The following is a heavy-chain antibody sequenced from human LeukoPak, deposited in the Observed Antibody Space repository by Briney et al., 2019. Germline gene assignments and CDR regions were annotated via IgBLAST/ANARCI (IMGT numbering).Heavy chain of an antibody. CDR2: ISSSSSYI. J-gene: IGHJ4*02. V-gene: IGHV3-21*04. Sequence: GGSLRLSCAASGFTFSSYSMNWVRQAPGKGLEWVSSISSSSSYIYYADSVKGRFTISRDISKNTLYLQMNSLRGEDTAVYYCAKPGDGCSGGSCYYFDYWGQGTLVTVSS. D-gene: IGHD2-15*01. CDR3: AKPGDGCSGGSCYYFDY. CDR1: GFTFSSYS.